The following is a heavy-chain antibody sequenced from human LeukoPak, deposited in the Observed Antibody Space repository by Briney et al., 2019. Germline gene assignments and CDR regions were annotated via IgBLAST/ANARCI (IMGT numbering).Heavy chain of an antibody. Sequence: PGGSLRLSCAASGFTFSSYAMSWVRQAPGKGLEWVSAISGSGGSTYYADSVKGRFTISRDNSKNTLYLQMNSLRAEDTAVYYCAKGYLSSGSYYYDYWGQGTLVTASS. CDR1: GFTFSSYA. CDR3: AKGYLSSGSYYYDY. J-gene: IGHJ4*02. CDR2: ISGSGGST. V-gene: IGHV3-23*01. D-gene: IGHD1-26*01.